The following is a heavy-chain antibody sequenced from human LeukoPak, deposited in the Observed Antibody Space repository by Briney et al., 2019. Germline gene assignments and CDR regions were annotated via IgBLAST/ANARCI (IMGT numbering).Heavy chain of an antibody. CDR2: ISSSTTYI. V-gene: IGHV3-21*01. J-gene: IGHJ4*02. Sequence: GGSLRLSCAASGFPFSSFSMNWVRQAPGKGLEWVSSISSSTTYIYYADSVKGRFTISRDNAKDSLYLQMNSLRAEDTAVYYCARGEPGFGGLPTVLDNWSQGTLVTVSS. D-gene: IGHD4-23*01. CDR1: GFPFSSFS. CDR3: ARGEPGFGGLPTVLDN.